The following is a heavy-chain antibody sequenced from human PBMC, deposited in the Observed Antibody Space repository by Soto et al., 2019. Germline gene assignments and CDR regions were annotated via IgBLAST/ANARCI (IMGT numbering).Heavy chain of an antibody. CDR2: MYNTGST. CDR1: GGSISRYY. D-gene: IGHD1-20*01. J-gene: IGHJ6*02. V-gene: IGHV4-59*01. Sequence: PSETLSLTCTVSGGSISRYYWSWIRQPPGKGLEWIGYMYNTGSTVYNPPFKSRVTISVDTSKNQFSLKLNSVTAADTAVYYCARYKSNYYYGMDVWGQGTTVTVSS. CDR3: ARYKSNYYYGMDV.